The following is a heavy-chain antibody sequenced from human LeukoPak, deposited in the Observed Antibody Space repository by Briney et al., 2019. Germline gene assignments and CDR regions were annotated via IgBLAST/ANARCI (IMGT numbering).Heavy chain of an antibody. D-gene: IGHD2-15*01. CDR1: GFTFSDYG. V-gene: IGHV3-33*01. CDR3: VRYCNGGSCYRAAFDV. J-gene: IGHJ3*01. CDR2: IWYDGGKK. Sequence: PGGSLRLSCAASGFTFSDYGMYWVRQAPGQGVEWVALIWYDGGKKYYTDSVRGRFTISRDNSKNTLYLQMESLRAEDTAVYYCVRYCNGGSCYRAAFDVWGPGTMVTVSS.